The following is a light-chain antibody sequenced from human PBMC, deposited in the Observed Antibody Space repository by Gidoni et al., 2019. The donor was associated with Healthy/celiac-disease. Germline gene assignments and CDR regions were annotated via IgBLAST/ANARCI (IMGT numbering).Light chain of an antibody. Sequence: QLVLTQSPSASASLGASVKLTCTLSSGHRSYALAWHQQQPEKGPRYLMKLNSDGSHSKGDGIPDRFSGSSSGAERYLTISSLQSEDEADYYCQTWGTGIVVFGGGTKLTVL. CDR3: QTWGTGIVV. CDR2: LNSDGSH. V-gene: IGLV4-69*01. CDR1: SGHRSYA. J-gene: IGLJ2*01.